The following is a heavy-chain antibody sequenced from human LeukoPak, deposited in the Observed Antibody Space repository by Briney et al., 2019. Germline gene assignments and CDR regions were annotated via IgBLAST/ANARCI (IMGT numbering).Heavy chain of an antibody. D-gene: IGHD3-3*01. Sequence: SETLSLTCAVYGGSFSGYYWSWIRQPPGKGLEWIGEINHSGSTNYNPFLKSRVTISVDTSKNQFSLKLSSVTAADTAVYYCARLHALRFLEWLPKHYFDYWGQGTLVTVSS. CDR3: ARLHALRFLEWLPKHYFDY. V-gene: IGHV4-34*01. CDR1: GGSFSGYY. CDR2: INHSGST. J-gene: IGHJ4*02.